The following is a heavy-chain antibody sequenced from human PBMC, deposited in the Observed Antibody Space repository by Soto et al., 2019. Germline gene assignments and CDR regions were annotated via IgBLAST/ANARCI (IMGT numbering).Heavy chain of an antibody. CDR1: GFIFKDHA. CDR2: IWYDGSHT. J-gene: IGHJ6*02. D-gene: IGHD1-1*01. CDR3: ARDGQQLAPYAMDV. V-gene: IGHV3-33*01. Sequence: QVQLVESGGGVVQPGRSLRLSCAASGFIFKDHAMHWVRQAAGKGLEWVAQIWYDGSHTYYTDSVKGRFTISRDNLKDMVYLQMDSLRAEDTAVYYCARDGQQLAPYAMDVWGQGTTVTVSS.